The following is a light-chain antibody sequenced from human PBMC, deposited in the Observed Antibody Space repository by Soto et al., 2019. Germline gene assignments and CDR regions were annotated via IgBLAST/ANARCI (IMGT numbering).Light chain of an antibody. V-gene: IGKV4-1*01. CDR3: QQYSRAPQLT. Sequence: DIVMTQSPDSLAVSLGERATINCKSSQSLFYSSNNKNYLAWYQQKTGQSPKLLISWAFTRESGVPDRFSGSGSGTDFTLTISSRQAEDVAVYYCQQYSRAPQLTFGGGTKVEIK. CDR1: QSLFYSSNNKNY. CDR2: WAF. J-gene: IGKJ4*01.